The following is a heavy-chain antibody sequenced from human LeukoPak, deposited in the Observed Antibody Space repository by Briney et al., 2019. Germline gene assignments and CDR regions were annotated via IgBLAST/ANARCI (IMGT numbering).Heavy chain of an antibody. J-gene: IGHJ4*02. D-gene: IGHD6-13*01. V-gene: IGHV3-23*01. Sequence: GGSLRLSCAASGFTLRSHAMSWVRQAPGKGLEWVSAISGSGGSTDYVDSVKSRFTISRDNSENTLYLQMNSLRADDTAVYYCAKSRGSLAAAAPDYWGQGTLVTVSS. CDR3: AKSRGSLAAAAPDY. CDR2: ISGSGGST. CDR1: GFTLRSHA.